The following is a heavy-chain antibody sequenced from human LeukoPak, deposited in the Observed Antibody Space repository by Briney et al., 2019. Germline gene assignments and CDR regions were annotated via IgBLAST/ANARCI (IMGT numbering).Heavy chain of an antibody. CDR1: GFTFSNYA. D-gene: IGHD3-22*01. CDR2: ISGSGGST. V-gene: IGHV3-23*01. J-gene: IGHJ4*02. Sequence: GGSLRLSCAASGFTFSNYAMSWVRQAPGKGLEWVSDISGSGGSTFYADSVKGRFTVSRDSSKNTLYLQMNSLRAEDTAVYYCARESDDTSAYYIDYWGQGTLVTVST. CDR3: ARESDDTSAYYIDY.